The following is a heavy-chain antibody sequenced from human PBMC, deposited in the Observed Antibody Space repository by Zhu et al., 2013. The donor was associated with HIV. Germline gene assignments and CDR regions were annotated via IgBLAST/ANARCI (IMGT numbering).Heavy chain of an antibody. CDR1: GASVSSGDNY. D-gene: IGHD3-10*01. V-gene: IGHV4-30-4*08. Sequence: QVQLQESGPGLVKPSQTLSLTCTVSGASVSSGDNYWSWIRQPPGKGLEWIGYIYYSASTTYNPSLKSRVTISRDTSRNQFSLKLNSVTAADTAVYYCARASSRDSGKFTIASGATGLLDSWGQGPCSPS. CDR2: IYYSAST. J-gene: IGHJ5*01. CDR3: ARASSRDSGKFTIASGATGLLDS.